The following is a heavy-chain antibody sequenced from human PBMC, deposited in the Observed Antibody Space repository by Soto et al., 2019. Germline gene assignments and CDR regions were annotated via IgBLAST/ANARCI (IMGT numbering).Heavy chain of an antibody. CDR1: GFTFGSYG. D-gene: IGHD6-13*01. CDR2: IWYDGRNK. Sequence: QVQLVESGGGVVQPGRSLRLSCAASGFTFGSYGMHWVRQAPGEGLEWVAVIWYDGRNKYYADSVKGRFTISRDNSKNTLYLQMNSLRAEDTAVYYCARWGIAAGDYWGQGTLVTVSS. CDR3: ARWGIAAGDY. V-gene: IGHV3-33*01. J-gene: IGHJ4*02.